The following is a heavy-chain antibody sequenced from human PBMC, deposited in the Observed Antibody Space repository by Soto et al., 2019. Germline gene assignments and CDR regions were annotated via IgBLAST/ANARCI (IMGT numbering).Heavy chain of an antibody. CDR3: ARESHDILTGPPWVWYFDL. CDR1: GGSFSGYY. D-gene: IGHD3-9*01. J-gene: IGHJ2*01. V-gene: IGHV4-34*01. Sequence: QVQLQQWGAGPWRPLETLSLPCGVSGGSFSGYYWAWIRQPPGKGLAWIGEINHRGSINYNPSLKSRVSISVDTSKNHYSLNLRSVTAADTAVYYCARESHDILTGPPWVWYFDLWGRGTLVTVSS. CDR2: INHRGSI.